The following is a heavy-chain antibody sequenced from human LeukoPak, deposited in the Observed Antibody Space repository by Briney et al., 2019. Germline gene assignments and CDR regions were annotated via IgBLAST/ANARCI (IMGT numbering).Heavy chain of an antibody. V-gene: IGHV1-18*01. J-gene: IGHJ4*02. CDR3: ARDYYDSSGYLRDY. CDR1: GYTFTSYG. CDR2: ISAYNGNT. Sequence: ASVKVSCKASGYTFTSYGISWVRQAPGQGLEWMGWISAYNGNTNYAQKLQGRITMTTDISTSTAYMDLRSLRSDDTAVYYCARDYYDSSGYLRDYWGQGTLVTVSS. D-gene: IGHD3-22*01.